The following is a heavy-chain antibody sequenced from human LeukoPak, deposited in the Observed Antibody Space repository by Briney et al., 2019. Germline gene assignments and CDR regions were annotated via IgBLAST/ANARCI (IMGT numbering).Heavy chain of an antibody. CDR2: IYYSGST. CDR1: GGSISSYY. D-gene: IGHD5-12*01. V-gene: IGHV4-59*12. CDR3: ARDRWLGY. J-gene: IGHJ4*02. Sequence: SETLSLTCTVSGGSISSYYLNWIRRPPGKGLEWIGYIYYSGSTNYNPSLKSRVTISLDTSKNQFSLKLSSVTAADTAVYYCARDRWLGYWGQGTLVTVSS.